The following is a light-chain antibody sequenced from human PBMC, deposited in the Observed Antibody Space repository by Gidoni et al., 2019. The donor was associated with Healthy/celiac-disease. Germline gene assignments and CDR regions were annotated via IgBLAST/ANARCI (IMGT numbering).Light chain of an antibody. V-gene: IGKV3-11*01. Sequence: EIVFTQSPATLSLSPGDRAILSCRDSQTVISYFAWYQQNTGQAPRLLIYDAYNRETGIPARFSGSGSETDLTLTNRSLEPGDFAVYYCQQRSNWLTFGGGTKVEIK. J-gene: IGKJ4*01. CDR1: QTVISY. CDR3: QQRSNWLT. CDR2: DAY.